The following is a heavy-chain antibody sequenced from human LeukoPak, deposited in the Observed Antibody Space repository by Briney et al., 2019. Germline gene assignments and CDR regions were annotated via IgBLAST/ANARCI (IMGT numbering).Heavy chain of an antibody. CDR2: ISYDGSNK. D-gene: IGHD6-13*01. J-gene: IGHJ4*02. Sequence: GGSLRLSCEASGFTFSSYAMHWVRQAPGKGLEWVAVISYDGSNKYYADSVKGRFTISRDNSKNTLYLQMNGLRAEDTAVYYCARIGYSISWSGDYWGQGSLVTVSS. CDR1: GFTFSSYA. V-gene: IGHV3-30-3*01. CDR3: ARIGYSISWSGDY.